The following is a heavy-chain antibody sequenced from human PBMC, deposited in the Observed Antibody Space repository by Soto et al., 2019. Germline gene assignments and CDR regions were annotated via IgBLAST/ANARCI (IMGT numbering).Heavy chain of an antibody. Sequence: SATLSLTCTVSGGSISSYYWSWIRQPPGKGLELIGYIYYSGSTNYNPSLKSRVTISVDTSKNQFSLKLSSVTAADTAVYYCARGAVAGNYYYYGMDVWGQGTTVTVSS. J-gene: IGHJ6*02. V-gene: IGHV4-59*01. CDR1: GGSISSYY. CDR2: IYYSGST. D-gene: IGHD6-19*01. CDR3: ARGAVAGNYYYYGMDV.